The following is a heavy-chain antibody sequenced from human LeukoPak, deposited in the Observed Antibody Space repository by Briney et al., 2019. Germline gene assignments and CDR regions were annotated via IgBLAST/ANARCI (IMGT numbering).Heavy chain of an antibody. Sequence: GASVKVSCKASGYTFTGYYMHWVRQAPGQGLEWMGWINPNSGGTNYAQKFQGRVTMTRDTSISTAYMELSRLRSDDTAMYYCARVAERTWLPYDAAFDIWGLGTMVTVSS. V-gene: IGHV1-2*02. J-gene: IGHJ3*02. CDR2: INPNSGGT. CDR1: GYTFTGYY. D-gene: IGHD3-9*01. CDR3: ARVAERTWLPYDAAFDI.